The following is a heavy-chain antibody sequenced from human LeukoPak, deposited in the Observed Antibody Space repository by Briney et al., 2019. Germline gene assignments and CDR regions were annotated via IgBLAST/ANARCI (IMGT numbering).Heavy chain of an antibody. CDR2: ISGSGGST. J-gene: IGHJ4*02. V-gene: IGHV3-23*01. CDR1: GFPLRGIP. CDR3: AREYDFWSGYYPNY. D-gene: IGHD3-3*01. Sequence: GGSLSLPCAPSGFPLRGIPMTGVPRAPGRGWEWFPAISGSGGSTYYADSVKGRFTISRDNSKNTLYLQMNSLRAEDTAVYYCAREYDFWSGYYPNYWGQGTLVTVSS.